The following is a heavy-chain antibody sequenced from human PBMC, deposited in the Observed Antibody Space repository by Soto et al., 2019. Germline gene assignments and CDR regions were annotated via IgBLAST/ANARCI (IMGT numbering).Heavy chain of an antibody. Sequence: SGFTIRNYAMSWVSQAPGKALEWVAGISGTTDRTYYRDSVEGRFTIFKDTSKNTLYLEMNSLTAEDTALYRCEGSWTWGQGSLVTVSS. D-gene: IGHD5-12*01. CDR1: GFTIRNYA. CDR2: ISGTTDRT. J-gene: IGHJ1*01. V-gene: IGHV3-23*02. CDR3: EGSWT.